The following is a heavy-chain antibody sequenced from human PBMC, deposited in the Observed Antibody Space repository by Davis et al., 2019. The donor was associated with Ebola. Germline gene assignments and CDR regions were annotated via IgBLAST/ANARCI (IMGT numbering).Heavy chain of an antibody. V-gene: IGHV3-23*05. Sequence: GESLKISCAASEFTFSSYGMTWVRQAPGKGLEWVSGIGSSSNGRHYADSVKGRFTISRDDSKNTVYLQMNNLRAEDTAVYYCAKDLLWWSASDVWGQGTTVTVSS. J-gene: IGHJ6*02. CDR3: AKDLLWWSASDV. D-gene: IGHD2-21*01. CDR1: EFTFSSYG. CDR2: IGSSSNGR.